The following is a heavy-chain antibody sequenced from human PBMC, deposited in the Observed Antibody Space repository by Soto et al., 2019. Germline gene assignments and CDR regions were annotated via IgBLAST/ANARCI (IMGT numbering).Heavy chain of an antibody. J-gene: IGHJ6*02. D-gene: IGHD3-22*01. Sequence: GGSLRLSCAASGFTFSSYAMSWVRQAPGKGLEWVSAISGSGGSTYYADSVKGRFTISRDNSKNTLYLQMNSLRAEDTAVYYCANGNYYDSRGPYRGHYYYGMDVWGQGTTVTVSS. V-gene: IGHV3-23*01. CDR2: ISGSGGST. CDR3: ANGNYYDSRGPYRGHYYYGMDV. CDR1: GFTFSSYA.